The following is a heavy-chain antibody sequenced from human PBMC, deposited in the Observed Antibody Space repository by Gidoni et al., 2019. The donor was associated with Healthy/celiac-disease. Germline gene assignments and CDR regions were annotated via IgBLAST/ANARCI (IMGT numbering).Heavy chain of an antibody. V-gene: IGHV3-30*04. Sequence: QVQLVESGGGVVQPGRSLRLSCAASGYTFSSYAMHWVRQAPGKGLEWVAVISYEGSNKYYADSVKGRFTISRDNSKNTLYLQMNSLRAEDTAVYYCASIVGATPSGGYFDYWGQGTLVTVSS. CDR2: ISYEGSNK. CDR1: GYTFSSYA. D-gene: IGHD1-26*01. CDR3: ASIVGATPSGGYFDY. J-gene: IGHJ4*02.